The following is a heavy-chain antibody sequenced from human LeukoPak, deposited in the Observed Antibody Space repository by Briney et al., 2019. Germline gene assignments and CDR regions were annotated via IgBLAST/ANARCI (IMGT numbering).Heavy chain of an antibody. V-gene: IGHV4-4*07. D-gene: IGHD1-14*01. J-gene: IGHJ5*02. Sequence: SETLSLTCTVSGGSISSYYWSWIRQPAGKGLEWIGRIYTSGSTNYNPSLKSRVTMSVDTSKSQFSLKLSAVTAADTAVYYCARDGHPLSEPWFDPWGQGTLVTVSS. CDR1: GGSISSYY. CDR2: IYTSGST. CDR3: ARDGHPLSEPWFDP.